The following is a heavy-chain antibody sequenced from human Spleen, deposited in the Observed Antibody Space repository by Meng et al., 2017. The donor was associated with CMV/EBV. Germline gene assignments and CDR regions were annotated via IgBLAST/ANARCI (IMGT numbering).Heavy chain of an antibody. J-gene: IGHJ4*02. CDR1: GGTFSSSS. Sequence: KASGGTFSSSSLMWVRQAPGQGLEWMGGITPAFETADYAQKFRDRVTITTDDSATTAYMEMSSLGSEDTAVYFCARDRGTYLAYFDYWGQGTLVTVSS. V-gene: IGHV1-69*05. CDR2: ITPAFETA. D-gene: IGHD1-26*01. CDR3: ARDRGTYLAYFDY.